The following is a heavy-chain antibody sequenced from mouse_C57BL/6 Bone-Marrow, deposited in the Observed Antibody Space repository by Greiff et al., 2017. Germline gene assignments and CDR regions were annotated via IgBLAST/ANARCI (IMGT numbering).Heavy chain of an antibody. D-gene: IGHD1-1*01. J-gene: IGHJ3*01. CDR3: ARPGYYYGSSLAWFAY. V-gene: IGHV5-6*01. CDR1: GFTFSSYG. Sequence: EVQRVESGGDLVKPGGSLKLSCAASGFTFSSYGMSWVRQTPDKRLEWVATISSGGSYTYYPDSVKGRFTISRDNAKNTLYLQMSSLKSEDTAMYYCARPGYYYGSSLAWFAYWGKGTLVTVSA. CDR2: ISSGGSYT.